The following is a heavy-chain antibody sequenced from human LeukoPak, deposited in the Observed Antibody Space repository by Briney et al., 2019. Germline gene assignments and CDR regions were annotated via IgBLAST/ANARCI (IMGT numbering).Heavy chain of an antibody. CDR3: AKETVAGTGYFDL. J-gene: IGHJ2*01. Sequence: GESLRLSCAASGFTFSSYAMSWVRQAPGKGLEWVSTISGSGSSTYYADSVKGRFTISRDNSKNTLYLQMNSLRAEDTAVYYCAKETVAGTGYFDLWGRGTLVTVSS. CDR2: ISGSGSST. V-gene: IGHV3-23*01. D-gene: IGHD6-19*01. CDR1: GFTFSSYA.